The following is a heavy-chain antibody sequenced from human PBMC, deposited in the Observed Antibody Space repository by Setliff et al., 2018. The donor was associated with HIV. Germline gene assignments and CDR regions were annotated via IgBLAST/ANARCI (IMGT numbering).Heavy chain of an antibody. V-gene: IGHV1-69-2*01. CDR2: VDPEDGET. CDR3: ARDHCSSPGCYEYSYYGMDV. Sequence: ASVKVSCKSSGYTFIDYYIHWVRQAPGKGLEWMGRVDPEDGETMYAEKFQGRVTITADTSISTAYMEVSRLRSDDTAVYYCARDHCSSPGCYEYSYYGMDVWGQGTTVTVSS. CDR1: GYTFIDYY. J-gene: IGHJ6*02. D-gene: IGHD2-2*01.